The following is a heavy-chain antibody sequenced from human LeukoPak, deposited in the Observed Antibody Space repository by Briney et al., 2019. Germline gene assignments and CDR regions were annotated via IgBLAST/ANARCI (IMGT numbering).Heavy chain of an antibody. CDR1: GFTFSAYG. D-gene: IGHD3-22*01. Sequence: PGGSLRLSCAASGFTFSAYGMHWVRQAPGKGLEWVAIISYDGSNKYYPDSVKGRFTISRDDSKNTLYLQMNSLRAEDTAVYYCARDYYDSSGYYYAGLDYWGQGTLVTVSS. CDR3: ARDYYDSSGYYYAGLDY. V-gene: IGHV3-30*03. CDR2: ISYDGSNK. J-gene: IGHJ4*02.